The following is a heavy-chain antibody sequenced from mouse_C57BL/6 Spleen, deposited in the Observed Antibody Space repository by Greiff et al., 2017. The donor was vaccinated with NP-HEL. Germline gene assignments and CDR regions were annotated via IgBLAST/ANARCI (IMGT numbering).Heavy chain of an antibody. J-gene: IGHJ3*01. CDR2: ILPGSGST. D-gene: IGHD2-2*01. V-gene: IGHV1-9*01. CDR1: GYTLPGYW. CDR3: ARRGDDGYDPLDY. Sequence: QVQLKESGAELMKPGASVKLSCKATGYTLPGYWIEWVTQRPGHGLEWIGEILPGSGSTNYNEKFKGKATFTTDTSSNTAYMQLSSRTTEDSAIYYCARRGDDGYDPLDYWGQGTLVTVSA.